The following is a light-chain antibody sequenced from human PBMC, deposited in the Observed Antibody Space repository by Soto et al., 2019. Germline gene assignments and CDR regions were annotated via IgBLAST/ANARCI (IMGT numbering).Light chain of an antibody. CDR1: NNDVGNYKL. V-gene: IGLV2-23*01. J-gene: IGLJ3*02. CDR3: FSSAGTTTWV. Sequence: QSALTQPASVSESPGQSITISCTGTNNDVGNYKLGSWFQHNLGKAPKLIIYEGTKRPSGVSNRFSPSQSGNTDSLTISGLQTEEEAEYYCFSSAGTTTWVFGGGTKLTVL. CDR2: EGT.